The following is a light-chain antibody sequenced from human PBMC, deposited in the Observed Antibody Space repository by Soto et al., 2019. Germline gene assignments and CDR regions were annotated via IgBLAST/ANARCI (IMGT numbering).Light chain of an antibody. CDR1: SSDVGGYNY. Sequence: QSVLTQPRSVSGSPGQSVTISCTGTSSDVGGYNYVSWYQHHPGKAPKLMIYDVTKRPAGVPDRFSGSKSGNKASLPISGLQTEDEADDYCCSYAGMYTYVFGTGTKLTVL. V-gene: IGLV2-11*01. CDR2: DVT. J-gene: IGLJ1*01. CDR3: CSYAGMYTYV.